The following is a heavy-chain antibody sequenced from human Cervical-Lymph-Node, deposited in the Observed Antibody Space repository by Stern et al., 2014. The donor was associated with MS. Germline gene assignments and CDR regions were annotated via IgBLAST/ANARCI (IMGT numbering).Heavy chain of an antibody. CDR3: ARHPPRRKWDDPNYGMDV. J-gene: IGHJ6*02. CDR1: GYTFTNNW. CDR2: IYPDDSDI. D-gene: IGHD1-1*01. Sequence: EVQLVESGAEVKKPGESLKISCKGSGYTFTNNWIAWVRQMPGKGLEWMGIIYPDDSDIRYSPSLQGQVTISADKSISTSHTQRSSLKAADSAVYYWARHPPRRKWDDPNYGMDVWGQGTTVTVSS. V-gene: IGHV5-51*01.